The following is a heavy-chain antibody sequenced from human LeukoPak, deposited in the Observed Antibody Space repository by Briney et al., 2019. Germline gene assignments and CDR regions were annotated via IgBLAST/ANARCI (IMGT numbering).Heavy chain of an antibody. CDR2: ISGSGHST. D-gene: IGHD2-15*01. CDR1: KSTFSSFA. Sequence: GRSLRLSCAASKSTFSSFAITWVRQAPGKGLEWVSSISGSGHSTYYADSVRGRFTISRDNAKNSLYLQMNSLIDEDTAVYYCARVRCSAGTCSYFDYWGQGTLVTV. V-gene: IGHV3-23*01. J-gene: IGHJ4*02. CDR3: ARVRCSAGTCSYFDY.